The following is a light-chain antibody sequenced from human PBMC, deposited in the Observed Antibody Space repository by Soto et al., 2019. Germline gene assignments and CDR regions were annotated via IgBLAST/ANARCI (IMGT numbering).Light chain of an antibody. J-gene: IGKJ1*01. Sequence: DIQMTQSASTLSGSVGDRVTITCRASQTISSWLAWYQQKPGKAPKLLIYKASTLKSGVPSRFSVSGSGTEFTLTISSLKPDDFATYYCQHYNSYSEAFGQGTKVDIK. V-gene: IGKV1-5*03. CDR2: KAS. CDR1: QTISSW. CDR3: QHYNSYSEA.